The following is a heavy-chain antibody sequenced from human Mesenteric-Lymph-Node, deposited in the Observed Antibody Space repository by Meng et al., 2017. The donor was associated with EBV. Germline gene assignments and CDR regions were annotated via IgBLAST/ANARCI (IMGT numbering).Heavy chain of an antibody. D-gene: IGHD3-9*01. Sequence: QRQLQASGPVLVKPSDTLSLTCSVSGGSLSSSSYYWAWIRQPPGKGLEWIGTIYYSGNTFYNPSLESRITISVDTSTNQFSLNLRSVSAPDTAVYYCARLYDNYVDYWGRGSLVTVSS. CDR1: GGSLSSSSYY. V-gene: IGHV4-39*01. CDR2: IYYSGNT. J-gene: IGHJ4*02. CDR3: ARLYDNYVDY.